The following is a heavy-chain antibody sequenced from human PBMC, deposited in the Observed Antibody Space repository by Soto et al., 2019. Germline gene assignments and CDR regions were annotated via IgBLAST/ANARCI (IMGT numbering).Heavy chain of an antibody. Sequence: QVQLVESGGGVVQPGRSLRLSCAASGFTFSSYGMHWVRQAPGKGLEWVAVIWYDGSNKYYADSVKGRFTISRDNSKNTLYLQMNSLRAEDKAVYYCARDIAAAGTYYYYGMDVWGQGTTVTVSS. J-gene: IGHJ6*02. V-gene: IGHV3-33*01. D-gene: IGHD6-13*01. CDR1: GFTFSSYG. CDR3: ARDIAAAGTYYYYGMDV. CDR2: IWYDGSNK.